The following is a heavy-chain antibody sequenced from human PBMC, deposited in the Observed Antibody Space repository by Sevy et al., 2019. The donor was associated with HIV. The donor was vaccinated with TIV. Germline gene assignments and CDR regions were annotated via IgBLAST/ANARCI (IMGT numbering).Heavy chain of an antibody. CDR3: AREGAYCGGDCPDAFDI. V-gene: IGHV1-18*04. CDR1: GYTFTSYG. CDR2: ISAYNGNT. Sequence: ASVKVSCKASGYTFTSYGINWVRQAPGQGLEWMGWISAYNGNTNYAQKLQGRVTMTTDTSTSTAYMELRSLRSDDTAVYYCAREGAYCGGDCPDAFDIWGQGTMVTVSS. J-gene: IGHJ3*02. D-gene: IGHD2-21*02.